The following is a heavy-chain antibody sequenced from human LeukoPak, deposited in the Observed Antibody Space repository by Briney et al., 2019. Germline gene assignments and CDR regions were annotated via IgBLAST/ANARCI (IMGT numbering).Heavy chain of an antibody. D-gene: IGHD3-10*01. J-gene: IGHJ4*02. CDR1: GFTFSSYE. V-gene: IGHV3-48*03. Sequence: PGGSLRLSCAASGFTFSSYEMNWVRQAPGKGLEWVSYISSSGSTIYYADSVKGRFTISRDNAKNSLYLQMNSLRAEDTAVYYCARDPGNLLWFGELLPESTFDYWGQGTLVTVSS. CDR3: ARDPGNLLWFGELLPESTFDY. CDR2: ISSSGSTI.